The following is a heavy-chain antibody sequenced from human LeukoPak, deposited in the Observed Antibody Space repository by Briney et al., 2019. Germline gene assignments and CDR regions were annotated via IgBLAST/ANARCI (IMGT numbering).Heavy chain of an antibody. V-gene: IGHV4-39*01. CDR2: IYYSGST. CDR1: GGSISSSSYY. CDR3: ARLGTMIVVDNWFDP. D-gene: IGHD3-22*01. Sequence: SETLSLTCTVSGGSISSSSYYWGWIRQPPGKGLEWIGSIYYSGSTYYNPSLKSRVTISVDTSKTQFSLKLSSVTAADTAVYYCARLGTMIVVDNWFDPWGQGTLVTVSS. J-gene: IGHJ5*02.